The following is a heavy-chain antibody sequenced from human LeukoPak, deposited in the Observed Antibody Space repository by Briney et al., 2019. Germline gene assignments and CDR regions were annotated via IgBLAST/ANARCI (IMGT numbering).Heavy chain of an antibody. CDR2: IYYSGST. Sequence: SETLSLTCTVSGGSISSYYWSWIRQPPGKGLEWIGYIYYSGSTNYNPSLKSRVTISVDTSKNQFSLKLSSVTAADTAVYYCARGSGKFYMDVWGKGTTVTISS. CDR1: GGSISSYY. J-gene: IGHJ6*03. V-gene: IGHV4-59*01. CDR3: ARGSGKFYMDV. D-gene: IGHD3-10*01.